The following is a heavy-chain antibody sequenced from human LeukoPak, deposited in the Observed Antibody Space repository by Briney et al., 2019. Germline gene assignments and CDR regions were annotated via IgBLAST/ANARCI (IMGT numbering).Heavy chain of an antibody. V-gene: IGHV4-34*01. Sequence: SETLSLTCAVYGGSFSGYYWSWIRQPPGKGLEWIGEINHSGSTNYTPSLKSRVTISVDTSKNQFSLKLSSVTAADTAVYYCARGQDFWSGYYNPHFDYWGQGTLVTVSS. CDR3: ARGQDFWSGYYNPHFDY. CDR1: GGSFSGYY. J-gene: IGHJ4*02. D-gene: IGHD3-3*01. CDR2: INHSGST.